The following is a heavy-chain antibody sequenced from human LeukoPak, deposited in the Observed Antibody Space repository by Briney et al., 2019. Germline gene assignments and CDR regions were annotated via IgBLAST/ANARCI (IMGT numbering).Heavy chain of an antibody. J-gene: IGHJ4*02. D-gene: IGHD3-9*01. Sequence: PSETLSLTCAVYGGSFSGYYWSWIRQPPGKGLEWIGEINHSGSTNYNPSLKSRVTISVDTSKNQFSLKLSSVTAADTAVYYCARELNYDILTGYYNVIGGIDYWGQGTLVTVSS. CDR3: ARELNYDILTGYYNVIGGIDY. CDR2: INHSGST. CDR1: GGSFSGYY. V-gene: IGHV4-34*01.